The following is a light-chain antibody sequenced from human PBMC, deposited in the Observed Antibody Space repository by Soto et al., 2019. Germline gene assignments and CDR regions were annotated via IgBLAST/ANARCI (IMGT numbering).Light chain of an antibody. CDR2: DAS. V-gene: IGKV3-11*01. Sequence: EIVLTQSPATLSLSPGERATLSCRASQSVSSYLAWYQQKPGQAPRLLLYDASNRATGIPARFSGSGSGTDFTLTISSLEPEEFAVYYCQQRSNWPLLTFGGGTKVEIK. J-gene: IGKJ4*01. CDR3: QQRSNWPLLT. CDR1: QSVSSY.